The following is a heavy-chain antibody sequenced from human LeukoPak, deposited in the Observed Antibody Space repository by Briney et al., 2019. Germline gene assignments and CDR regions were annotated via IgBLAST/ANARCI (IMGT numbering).Heavy chain of an antibody. Sequence: SETLSLTCSVSGYSISSGYYWGWIRQPPGKGLEWIGSIYHSGSTYYNPSLKSRVTISVDTSKNQFSLKLSSVTAADPAVYYCARVSGYCSGGSCYFYNWFDPWGQGTLVTVSS. D-gene: IGHD2-15*01. CDR1: GYSISSGYY. V-gene: IGHV4-38-2*02. CDR3: ARVSGYCSGGSCYFYNWFDP. J-gene: IGHJ5*02. CDR2: IYHSGST.